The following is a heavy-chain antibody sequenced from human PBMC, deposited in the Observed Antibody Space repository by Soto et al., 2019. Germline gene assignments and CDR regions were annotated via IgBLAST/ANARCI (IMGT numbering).Heavy chain of an antibody. D-gene: IGHD2-2*01. CDR2: ISGSSSYI. CDR3: ARVSAEGRCSTTSCYPFDY. Sequence: GGSLRLSCAASGFAFITTTMNWVRQAPGKVLEWVSSISGSSSYIFYADSVKGRFTISRDNAKNSLYLQMNSLRAEDTAVYYCARVSAEGRCSTTSCYPFDYWGQGTLVTVSS. CDR1: GFAFITTT. V-gene: IGHV3-21*01. J-gene: IGHJ4*02.